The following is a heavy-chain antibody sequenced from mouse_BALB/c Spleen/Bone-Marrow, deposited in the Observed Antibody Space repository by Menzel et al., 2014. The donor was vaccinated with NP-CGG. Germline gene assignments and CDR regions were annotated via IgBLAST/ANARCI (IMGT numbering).Heavy chain of an antibody. CDR1: GFNIKDTY. V-gene: IGHV14-3*02. CDR3: ARYYYGTRYYFDY. CDR2: IDPAYGNT. Sequence: EVQLQQSGAELVKPGASVKLSCTASGFNIKDTYMHWVKQRPEQGLEWIGRIDPAYGNTKYDPKFQGKATITADTSSNTAYLQLNSLTSEDTAVYYCARYYYGTRYYFDYWGQGTTLTVSS. J-gene: IGHJ2*01. D-gene: IGHD1-1*01.